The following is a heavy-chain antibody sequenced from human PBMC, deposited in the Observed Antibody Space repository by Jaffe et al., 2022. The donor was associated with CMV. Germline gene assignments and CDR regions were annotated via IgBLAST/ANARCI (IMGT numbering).Heavy chain of an antibody. Sequence: EVQLVESGGGLVKPGGSLRLSCAASGFTFSNAWMSWVRQAPGKGLEWVGRIKSKTDGGTTDYAAPVKGRFTISRDDSKNTLYLQMNSLKTEDTAVYYCTTDLRVWYSSSWYYFDYWGQGTLVTVSS. CDR1: GFTFSNAW. CDR3: TTDLRVWYSSSWYYFDY. J-gene: IGHJ4*02. CDR2: IKSKTDGGTT. D-gene: IGHD6-13*01. V-gene: IGHV3-15*01.